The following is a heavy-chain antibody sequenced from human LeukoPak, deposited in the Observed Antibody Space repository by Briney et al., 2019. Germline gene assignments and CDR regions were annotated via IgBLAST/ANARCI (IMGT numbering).Heavy chain of an antibody. CDR1: GGSFSGYY. D-gene: IGHD3-10*01. Sequence: SETLSLTCAVYGGSFSGYYWSWIRQPPGKGLEWIGEINHSGSTNYNPSLKGRVTISVDTSKNQFSLKLSSVTAADTAVYYCARPHVRYYYGSGSYPYYMDVWGKGTTVTISS. CDR3: ARPHVRYYYGSGSYPYYMDV. V-gene: IGHV4-34*01. CDR2: INHSGST. J-gene: IGHJ6*03.